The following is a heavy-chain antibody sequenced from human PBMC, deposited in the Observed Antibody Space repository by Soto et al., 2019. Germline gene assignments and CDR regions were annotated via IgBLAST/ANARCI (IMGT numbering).Heavy chain of an antibody. J-gene: IGHJ6*02. Sequence: GSLRLSCAASGFTFSNAWMNWVRQAPGKGLEWVGRIKSKTDGGTTDYAAPVKGRFTISRDDSKNTLYLQMNSLKTEDTAVYYCTTDGLSYYYYYGMDVWGQGTTVTVSS. V-gene: IGHV3-15*07. CDR2: IKSKTDGGTT. CDR3: TTDGLSYYYYYGMDV. CDR1: GFTFSNAW. D-gene: IGHD3-10*01.